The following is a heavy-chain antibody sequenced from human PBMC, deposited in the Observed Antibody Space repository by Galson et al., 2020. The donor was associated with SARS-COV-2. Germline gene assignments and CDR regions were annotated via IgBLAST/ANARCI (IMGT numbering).Heavy chain of an antibody. CDR3: ARGEMGATYWYFDL. CDR1: GFTFSRYT. D-gene: IGHD1-26*01. CDR2: ISTSSNYI. V-gene: IGHV3-21*01. Sequence: TGGSLRLSCAASGFTFSRYTMTWVRQAPGKGLEWVSSISTSSNYIYYADSVKGRFTISRDNAKKSLYLQMESLRAEDTAVYYCARGEMGATYWYFDLWGRGTLVTVSS. J-gene: IGHJ2*01.